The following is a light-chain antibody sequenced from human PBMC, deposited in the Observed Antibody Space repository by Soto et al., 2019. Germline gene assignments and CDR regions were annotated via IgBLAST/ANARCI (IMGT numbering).Light chain of an antibody. Sequence: DIPMTQSPSSLSASVGDRVTFTCRASQSVSTYLSWYQQKPGKAPKLLIYGASRLQSGVPSRFSGSGSGTHFTLTISSLQPEDFATYYCQQSYTTPLFGQGTRLEIK. CDR1: QSVSTY. CDR2: GAS. J-gene: IGKJ5*01. CDR3: QQSYTTPL. V-gene: IGKV1-39*01.